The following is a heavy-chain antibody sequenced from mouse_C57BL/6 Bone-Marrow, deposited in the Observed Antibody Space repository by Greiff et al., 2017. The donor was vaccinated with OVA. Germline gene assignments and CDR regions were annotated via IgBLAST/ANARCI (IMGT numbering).Heavy chain of an antibody. CDR3: ARGTTVVPNWYFDV. CDR1: GYTFTDYN. CDR2: INPNNGGT. V-gene: IGHV1-18*01. D-gene: IGHD1-1*01. Sequence: EVQLQQSGPELVKPGASVKIPCKASGYTFTDYNMDWVKQSHGKSLEWIGDINPNNGGTIYNQKFKGKATLTVDKSSSTAYMELRSLTSEDTAVYYWARGTTVVPNWYFDVWGTGTTVTVSS. J-gene: IGHJ1*03.